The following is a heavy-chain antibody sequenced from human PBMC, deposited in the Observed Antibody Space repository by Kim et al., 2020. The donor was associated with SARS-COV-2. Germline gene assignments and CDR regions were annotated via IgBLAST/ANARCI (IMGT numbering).Heavy chain of an antibody. CDR2: ISSGGGSI. CDR3: ARGLKGGARHFDC. CDR1: GFTFSSYE. D-gene: IGHD1-26*01. V-gene: IGHV3-48*03. J-gene: IGHJ4*02. Sequence: GGSLRLSCAASGFTFSSYEMNWVRQAPGKGLEWVSYISSGGGSINYADSVKGRFSVSRDNAKNSLHLQMNSLTAEDTAVYYCARGLKGGARHFDCWGQGTQVTVSS.